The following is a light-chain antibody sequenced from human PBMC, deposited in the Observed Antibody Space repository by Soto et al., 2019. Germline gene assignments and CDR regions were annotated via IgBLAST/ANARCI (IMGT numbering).Light chain of an antibody. V-gene: IGLV2-14*03. CDR3: SSYTISSTYV. CDR2: DVN. Sequence: QSVLTQPASVSGSPGQSITISCTGTSSDVGGYNYVSWYQQHPGKAPKLMIYDVNNRPSGVSNRFSGSKSGNTASLTISGLQAEDEADYYCSSYTISSTYVFGTGTKLTVL. J-gene: IGLJ1*01. CDR1: SSDVGGYNY.